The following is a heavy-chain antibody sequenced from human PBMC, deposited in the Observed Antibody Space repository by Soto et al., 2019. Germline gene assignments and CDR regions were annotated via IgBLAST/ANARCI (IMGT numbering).Heavy chain of an antibody. Sequence: LSLTCDVSGDTISTGGYTWAWIRQPPGKALEWIGEIYHSGNTNYNPSLKSRVTISVDKSKNQFSLKLSSVTAADTAVYYCARRRITMIVVVFDAFDIWGQGTMVTVS. V-gene: IGHV4-30-2*01. CDR1: GDTISTGGYT. CDR2: IYHSGNT. D-gene: IGHD3-22*01. J-gene: IGHJ3*02. CDR3: ARRRITMIVVVFDAFDI.